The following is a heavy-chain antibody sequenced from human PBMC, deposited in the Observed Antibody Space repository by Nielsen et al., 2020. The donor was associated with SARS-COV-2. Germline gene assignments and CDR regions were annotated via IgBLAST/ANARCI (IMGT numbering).Heavy chain of an antibody. Sequence: SETLSLTCTVSTGINNYYWSWIRPPPGKGLEWLAYIHYSGTANYNPSLKSRGLVSIDTSKNQFSLKLSSVTAADTAVYYCARGGHQYDISGYWDAFGMWGQGTMVIVSS. J-gene: IGHJ3*02. CDR1: TGINNYY. CDR3: ARGGHQYDISGYWDAFGM. D-gene: IGHD3-22*01. V-gene: IGHV4-59*01. CDR2: IHYSGTA.